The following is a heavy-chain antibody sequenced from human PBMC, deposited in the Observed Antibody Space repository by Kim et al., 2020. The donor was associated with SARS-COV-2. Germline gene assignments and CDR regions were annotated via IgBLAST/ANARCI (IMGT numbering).Heavy chain of an antibody. CDR1: GYSFTSYW. CDR2: IDPSDSYT. J-gene: IGHJ5*02. CDR3: ARRYLRDSSSWYRNWFDP. Sequence: GESLKISCKGSGYSFTSYWISWVRQMPGKGLEWMGRIDPSDSYTNYSPSFQGHVTISADKSISTAYLQWSSLKASDTAMYYCARRYLRDSSSWYRNWFDPWGQGTLVTVSS. D-gene: IGHD6-13*01. V-gene: IGHV5-10-1*01.